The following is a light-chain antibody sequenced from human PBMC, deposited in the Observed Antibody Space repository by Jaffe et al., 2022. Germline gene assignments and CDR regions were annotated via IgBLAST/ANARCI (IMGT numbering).Light chain of an antibody. Sequence: DIQMTQSPSTLSASVGERVTITCRASQNINTFLVWYQQKPGKAPKLLLYEASTLESGVPSRFSGSGSGTEFTLTISSLQPDDFATYYCQQRHSYPVTFGGGTKLEI. V-gene: IGKV1-5*03. J-gene: IGKJ4*01. CDR3: QQRHSYPVT. CDR1: QNINTF. CDR2: EAS.